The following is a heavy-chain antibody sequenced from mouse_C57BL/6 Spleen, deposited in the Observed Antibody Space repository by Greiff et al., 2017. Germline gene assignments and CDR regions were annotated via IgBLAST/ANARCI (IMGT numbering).Heavy chain of an antibody. D-gene: IGHD2-2*01. V-gene: IGHV1-61*01. CDR3: ARGVTTGAMDY. CDR2: IYPSDSET. CDR1: GYTFTSYW. J-gene: IGHJ4*01. Sequence: VQLQQPGAELVRPGSSVKLSCKASGYTFTSYWMAWVKQRPGQGLEWIGNIYPSDSETHYNQKFKDKATLTVDKSSSTAYMQLSSLTSEDSAVYYCARGVTTGAMDYWGQGTSVTVSS.